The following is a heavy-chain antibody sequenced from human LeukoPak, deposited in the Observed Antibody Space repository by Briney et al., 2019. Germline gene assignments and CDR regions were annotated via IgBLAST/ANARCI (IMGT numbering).Heavy chain of an antibody. Sequence: RRASVKVSCKASGYTFTGYYMHWVRQAPGQGLEWMGWINPNSGGTNYAQKFQGRVTMTRDTSISTAYMELSRLTSDDTAVYYCARDPPAAGSTEFDFWGQGTLVTVTS. D-gene: IGHD6-13*01. CDR1: GYTFTGYY. CDR3: ARDPPAAGSTEFDF. J-gene: IGHJ4*02. CDR2: INPNSGGT. V-gene: IGHV1-2*02.